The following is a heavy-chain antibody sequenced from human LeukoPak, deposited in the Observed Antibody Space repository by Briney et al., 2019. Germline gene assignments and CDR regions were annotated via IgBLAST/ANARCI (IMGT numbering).Heavy chain of an antibody. CDR1: GFAFSDSA. CDR2: IRTKANTYAT. Sequence: GGSLRLSCAASGFAFSDSAMHWVRQASGKGLEWVGRIRTKANTYATTYAASVRGRFTISRDDSKNTAYLQMNSLKTEDTAVYYCALPGYSSGWYMGYYFDYWGQGTLVTVSS. V-gene: IGHV3-73*01. J-gene: IGHJ4*02. CDR3: ALPGYSSGWYMGYYFDY. D-gene: IGHD6-19*01.